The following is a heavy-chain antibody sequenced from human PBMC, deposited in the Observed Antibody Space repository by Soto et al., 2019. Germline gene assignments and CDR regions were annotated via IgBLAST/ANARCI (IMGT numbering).Heavy chain of an antibody. CDR1: GGTFSSYA. CDR2: IIPIFGTA. V-gene: IGHV1-69*06. J-gene: IGHJ4*02. CDR3: ARVRSGGSGWYWHFAY. Sequence: SVCVSCKVSGGTFSSYAISWVRQAPGQGLEWMGGIIPIFGTANYAQKFQGRVTITADKSTSTAYMELSSLRSEDTAVYYCARVRSGGSGWYWHFAYCGQGTLVTVSS. D-gene: IGHD6-19*01.